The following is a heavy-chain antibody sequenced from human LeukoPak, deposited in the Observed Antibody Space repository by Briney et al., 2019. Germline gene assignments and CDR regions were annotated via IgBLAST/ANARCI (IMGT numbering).Heavy chain of an antibody. CDR3: ARAHSSGWPHMFDP. CDR2: IYYSGRT. D-gene: IGHD6-19*01. J-gene: IGHJ5*02. CDR1: GGSISTYS. Sequence: SETLSLTCTVSGGSISTYSWTWIRQPPGKGLEWIGNIYYSGRTTYTPSLKSRVPISIDTSKNQFSLKVSSVTAAATAVYYCARAHSSGWPHMFDPWGQGTLVTVPS. V-gene: IGHV4-59*01.